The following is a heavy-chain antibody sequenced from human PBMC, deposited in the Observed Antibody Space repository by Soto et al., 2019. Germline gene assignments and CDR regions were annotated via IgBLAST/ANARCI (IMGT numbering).Heavy chain of an antibody. V-gene: IGHV4-39*01. Sequence: QLQLQESGPGLVKPSETLSLICTVSGGSISSSGFSWAWIRQPPGKGLEWIGDISYGGSTYYSPSLKRRGTTSVDTSKSQFSLRLSSVTAADTAVYYCARHDRGGTRKYYFDFWGQGILVTVSS. CDR1: GGSISSSGFS. D-gene: IGHD2-15*01. CDR3: ARHDRGGTRKYYFDF. J-gene: IGHJ4*02. CDR2: ISYGGST.